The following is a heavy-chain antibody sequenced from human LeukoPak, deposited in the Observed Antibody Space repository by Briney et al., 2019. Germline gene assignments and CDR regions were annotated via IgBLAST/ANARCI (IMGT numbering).Heavy chain of an antibody. CDR1: GGSISSGDYY. D-gene: IGHD2-21*02. V-gene: IGHV4-30-4*02. CDR2: TYYSGST. J-gene: IGHJ4*02. CDR3: ARFAYCGGHCWYYFDY. Sequence: SETLSLTCTVSGGSISSGDYYWSWIRQPPGKGLEWIGYTYYSGSTYYNPSLKSRITISVDTSKNQFSLKLSSVTAADTAVYYCARFAYCGGHCWYYFDYWGQGSLVTVSS.